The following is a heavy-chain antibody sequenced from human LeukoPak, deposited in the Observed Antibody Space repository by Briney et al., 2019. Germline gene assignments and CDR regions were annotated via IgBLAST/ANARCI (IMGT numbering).Heavy chain of an antibody. J-gene: IGHJ4*02. CDR2: IKQDGSEK. V-gene: IGHV3-7*01. D-gene: IGHD6-19*01. Sequence: GGSLRLSCAASGFTVSSNYMSWVRRAPGKGLEWVANIKQDGSEKYYVDSVRGRFTISRDNAKNSLFLQMNSLRAEDTAVYYRAREPHIAVVTHFDYWGQGTLVTVSS. CDR3: AREPHIAVVTHFDY. CDR1: GFTVSSNY.